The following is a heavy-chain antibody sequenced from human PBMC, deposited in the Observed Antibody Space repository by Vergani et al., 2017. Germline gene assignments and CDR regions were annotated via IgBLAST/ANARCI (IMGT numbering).Heavy chain of an antibody. CDR2: ISSSSSYI. CDR1: GFTFSSYS. J-gene: IGHJ6*03. Sequence: EVQLVESGGGLVKPGGSLRLSCAASGFTFSSYSMNWVRQAPGKGLEWVSSISSSSSYIYYADSVKGRFTISRDNAKNSLYRQMNSLRAEDTAVYYCANYYGSGSALVDYYMDVWGKGTTVTVSS. D-gene: IGHD3-10*01. CDR3: ANYYGSGSALVDYYMDV. V-gene: IGHV3-21*01.